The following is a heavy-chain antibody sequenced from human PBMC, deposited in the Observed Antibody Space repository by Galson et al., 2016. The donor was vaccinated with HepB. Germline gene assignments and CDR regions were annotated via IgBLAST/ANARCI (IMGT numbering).Heavy chain of an antibody. CDR2: LSHGGVT. CDR3: AGLPTYYDLSKGFTDY. V-gene: IGHV4-30-2*01. J-gene: IGHJ4*02. CDR1: GASITSGGYS. Sequence: TLSLTCAVSGASITSGGYSWTWIRQLPGAGLEWIGYLSHGGVTHYNSSLKSRVSISGDRSKNQFSVSLNSVTAADTAVYFCAGLPTYYDLSKGFTDYWGPGTLVTVSS. D-gene: IGHD3-3*01.